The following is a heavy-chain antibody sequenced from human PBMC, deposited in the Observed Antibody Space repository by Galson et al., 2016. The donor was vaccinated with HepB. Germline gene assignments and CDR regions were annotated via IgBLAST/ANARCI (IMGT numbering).Heavy chain of an antibody. V-gene: IGHV3-23*01. CDR2: IGSRGDDT. J-gene: IGHJ4*03. CDR1: GFTFSSHP. Sequence: SLRLSCAGSGFTFSSHPMNWVRQAPGKGLEWVSSIGSRGDDTYYADSVKGRFTVSRDNLKNTLYLQMNSLRADDTAVYYCAKRVSSSKYFDYWGQGTTVTVSS. CDR3: AKRVSSSKYFDY. D-gene: IGHD2-2*01.